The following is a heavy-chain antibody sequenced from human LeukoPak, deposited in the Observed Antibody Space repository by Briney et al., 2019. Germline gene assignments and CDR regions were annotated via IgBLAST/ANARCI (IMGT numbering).Heavy chain of an antibody. CDR1: GFTFSDAW. Sequence: GESLRLSCAASGFTFSDAWVSWVRQAPGKGLEWVSLIYSGGSTYYADSVKGRFTISRDNSKNTLYLQMNSLRAEDTAVYYCARGTTVSYYYYGMDVWGQGTTVTVSS. V-gene: IGHV3-66*01. D-gene: IGHD1-14*01. J-gene: IGHJ6*02. CDR3: ARGTTVSYYYYGMDV. CDR2: IYSGGST.